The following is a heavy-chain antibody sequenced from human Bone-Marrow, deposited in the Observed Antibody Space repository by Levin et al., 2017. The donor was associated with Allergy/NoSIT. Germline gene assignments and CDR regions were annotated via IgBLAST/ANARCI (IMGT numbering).Heavy chain of an antibody. Sequence: GGSLRLSCAASGFTFTSYSMNWVRQAPGKGLEWVSSISSTGSYFYYADSVQGRFTISRDNAKNSLYLQMNSLRAEDTAVYYCARNRRNTGMVRVRIYYYYGMDVWGQGTTVTVSS. CDR2: ISSTGSYF. J-gene: IGHJ6*02. D-gene: IGHD5-18*01. CDR1: GFTFTSYS. V-gene: IGHV3-21*01. CDR3: ARNRRNTGMVRVRIYYYYGMDV.